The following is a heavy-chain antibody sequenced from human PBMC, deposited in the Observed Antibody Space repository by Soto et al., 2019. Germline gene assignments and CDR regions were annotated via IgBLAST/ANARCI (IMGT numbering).Heavy chain of an antibody. D-gene: IGHD6-19*01. Sequence: GESLKISCKGSGYTFTQYWISWVRQTPGKGLEWLGRLDPSGSFTSHSPAFQGHVTISSDKSISTTYLQRNSLKASDTAMYYCARQKAAVTHAFDLWGQGTMVTVSS. CDR1: GYTFTQYW. V-gene: IGHV5-10-1*01. CDR3: ARQKAAVTHAFDL. CDR2: LDPSGSFT. J-gene: IGHJ3*01.